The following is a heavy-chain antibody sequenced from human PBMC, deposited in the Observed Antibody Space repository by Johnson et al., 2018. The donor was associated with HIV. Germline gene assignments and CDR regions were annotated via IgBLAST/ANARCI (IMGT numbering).Heavy chain of an antibody. D-gene: IGHD3-3*01. Sequence: VQLVESGGGVVQPGRSLRLSCAASGFTFSSHVMHWVRQGPGKGLEWVSYISSSGSTIYYADSVKGRFTISRDNAEKSLYLQMNSLRAEDTAVYYCAREWSLGFDAFDIWGQGTMVTVSS. CDR1: GFTFSSHV. V-gene: IGHV3-48*04. J-gene: IGHJ3*02. CDR2: ISSSGSTI. CDR3: AREWSLGFDAFDI.